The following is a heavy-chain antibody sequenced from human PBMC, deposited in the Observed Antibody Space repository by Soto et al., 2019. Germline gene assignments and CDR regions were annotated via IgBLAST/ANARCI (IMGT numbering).Heavy chain of an antibody. J-gene: IGHJ4*02. CDR2: ISGSSYI. Sequence: GGSLRLSCAASGVTFSSDRMNWVRQAPGKGLEWVSSISGSSYIYYADSVKGRFTISRDNAKNSLYLQMNSLRAEDTAVYYCAREQGELSIPAPFDYWGQGTLVTVSS. D-gene: IGHD3-16*02. CDR3: AREQGELSIPAPFDY. CDR1: GVTFSSDR. V-gene: IGHV3-21*01.